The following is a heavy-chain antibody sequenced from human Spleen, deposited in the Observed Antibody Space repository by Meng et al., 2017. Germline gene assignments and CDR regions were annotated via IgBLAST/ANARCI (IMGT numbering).Heavy chain of an antibody. Sequence: QVQLQQCGAGLLKPSETLSLTCAVYSGSYWNWIRQPPGKGLEWIGEINHSGSTNYNPSLKSRVTISVDKSKNQFSLKLSSVTAADTAVYYCASFPLATDRGPFDYWGQGTLVTVSS. CDR3: ASFPLATDRGPFDY. J-gene: IGHJ4*02. CDR2: INHSGST. CDR1: SGSY. V-gene: IGHV4-34*01. D-gene: IGHD5-12*01.